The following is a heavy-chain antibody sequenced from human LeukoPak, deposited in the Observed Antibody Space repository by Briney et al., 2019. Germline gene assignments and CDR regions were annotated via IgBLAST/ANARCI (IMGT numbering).Heavy chain of an antibody. Sequence: GGSLRLSCAASGFTVSSNYMSWVRQAPGKGLEWVSVIYSGGSTYYADSVKGRFTISRDNSKNTLYPQMNSLRAEDTAVYYCARDAGSSSPGSWGQGTLVTVSS. V-gene: IGHV3-53*01. CDR1: GFTVSSNY. CDR2: IYSGGST. J-gene: IGHJ4*02. CDR3: ARDAGSSSPGS. D-gene: IGHD6-13*01.